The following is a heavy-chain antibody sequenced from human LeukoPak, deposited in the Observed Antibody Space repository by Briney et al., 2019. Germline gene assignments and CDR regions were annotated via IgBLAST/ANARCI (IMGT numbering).Heavy chain of an antibody. D-gene: IGHD2-15*01. J-gene: IGHJ6*02. CDR2: MNTNSGNT. CDR3: AREREVVAATYYYYGMDV. Sequence: ASVKLSCNASGYTFTIYDINWVRQGPGQGLEWKGWMNTNSGNTNYAQKLQRRVTMATDTSTSTAYMELRRLRSDDTAVYYCAREREVVAATYYYYGMDVWGQGTTVTVSS. CDR1: GYTFTIYD. V-gene: IGHV1-18*01.